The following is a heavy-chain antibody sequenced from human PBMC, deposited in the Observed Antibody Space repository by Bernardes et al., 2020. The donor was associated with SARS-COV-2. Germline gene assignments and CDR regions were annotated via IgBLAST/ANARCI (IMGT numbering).Heavy chain of an antibody. CDR3: ARKTGHDYGMDV. CDR2: INGAGSDT. J-gene: IGHJ6*02. Sequence: GSLRLSFAASGFTLSSYWMHWVRPVPGKGLEWVSRINGAGSDTIYADSVKGRFTISRDNGKNTVYLQMNSLRAEDTGVYYCARKTGHDYGMDVWGQGTTVTVSS. D-gene: IGHD3-10*01. CDR1: GFTLSSYW. V-gene: IGHV3-74*01.